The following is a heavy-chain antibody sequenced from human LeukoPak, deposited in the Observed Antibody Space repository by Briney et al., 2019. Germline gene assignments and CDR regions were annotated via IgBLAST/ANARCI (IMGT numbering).Heavy chain of an antibody. Sequence: GGSLRLSCAASGFTASSNYMSWVRQAPGKGLEWVSVIYSGGSTYYADSVKGRFTISRDNSKNTLYLQMNSLRAEDTAVYYCARDLGTRDYYDSSGSAWGQGTLVTVSS. CDR3: ARDLGTRDYYDSSGSA. J-gene: IGHJ5*02. CDR1: GFTASSNY. V-gene: IGHV3-53*01. D-gene: IGHD3-22*01. CDR2: IYSGGST.